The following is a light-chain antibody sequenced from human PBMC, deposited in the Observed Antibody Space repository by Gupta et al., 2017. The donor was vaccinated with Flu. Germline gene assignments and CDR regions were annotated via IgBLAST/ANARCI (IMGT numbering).Light chain of an antibody. Sequence: DVVLTQSPFSLPVILGQPASISCTSNERLVHSDGNTYLHWFQQRPGQSPRRLIYKISNRDSGGPDRLSGSGAGTEFTLKISRVEAEDVGIYYCRHEEKWPWTCGQGTKVESK. CDR2: KIS. J-gene: IGKJ1*01. CDR3: RHEEKWPWT. CDR1: ERLVHSDGNTY. V-gene: IGKV2-30*02.